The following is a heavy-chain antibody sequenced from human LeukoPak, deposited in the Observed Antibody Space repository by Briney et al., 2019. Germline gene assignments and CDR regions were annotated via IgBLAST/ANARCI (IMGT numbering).Heavy chain of an antibody. CDR2: IYYSGST. CDR3: ARSIQLWDYYFDY. D-gene: IGHD5-18*01. CDR1: GGSISGYY. Sequence: SETLSLTCTVSGGSISGYYWSWIRQPPGKGLEWIGYIYYSGSTNYNPSLKSRVTISVDTSKNQFSLKLSSVTAADTAVYYCARSIQLWDYYFDYWGQGTLVTVSS. J-gene: IGHJ4*02. V-gene: IGHV4-59*08.